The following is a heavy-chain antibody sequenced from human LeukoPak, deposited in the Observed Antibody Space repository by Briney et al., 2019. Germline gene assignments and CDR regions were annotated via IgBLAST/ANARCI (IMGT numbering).Heavy chain of an antibody. J-gene: IGHJ4*02. V-gene: IGHV3-30*04. CDR3: ARGPRWYPGPIDY. Sequence: PGRSLRLSCAASGFTFSSYAMHWVRQARGKGLEWVAVISYDGSNKYYADSVKGRFTISRDNSKNTLYLQMNSLRAEDTAVYYCARGPRWYPGPIDYWGQGTLVTVSS. D-gene: IGHD4-23*01. CDR2: ISYDGSNK. CDR1: GFTFSSYA.